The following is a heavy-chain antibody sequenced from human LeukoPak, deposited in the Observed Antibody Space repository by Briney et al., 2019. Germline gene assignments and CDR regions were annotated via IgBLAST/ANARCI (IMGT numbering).Heavy chain of an antibody. J-gene: IGHJ3*02. CDR3: ARDPTTSQGSDAFDI. CDR2: IKPDGSEK. V-gene: IGHV3-7*01. D-gene: IGHD1-1*01. CDR1: GFTFSNYW. Sequence: GGSLRLSCAASGFTFSNYWMGWVRQAPGKGLEWVASIKPDGSEKYYVDSAKGRFTISRDNAKNSLNLQMSSLRAEDTAVYYCARDPTTSQGSDAFDIWGQGTRVTVSS.